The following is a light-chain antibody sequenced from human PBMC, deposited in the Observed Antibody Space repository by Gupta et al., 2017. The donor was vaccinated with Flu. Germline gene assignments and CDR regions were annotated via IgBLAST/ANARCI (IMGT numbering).Light chain of an antibody. CDR2: AAS. CDR1: QGISNY. CDR3: QKYNSALTWT. Sequence: SASVGDRVTITCRASQGISNYLAWYQQKPGKVPKLLIYAASTLQSGVPSRFSGSGSGTDFTLTISSLQPEDVATYYCQKYNSALTWTFGQGTKVEIK. V-gene: IGKV1-27*01. J-gene: IGKJ1*01.